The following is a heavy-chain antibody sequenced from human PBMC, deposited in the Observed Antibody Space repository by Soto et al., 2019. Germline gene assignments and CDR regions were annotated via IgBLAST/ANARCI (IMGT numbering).Heavy chain of an antibody. J-gene: IGHJ5*02. D-gene: IGHD3-16*02. CDR3: ARTLYDYIWGSYHH. CDR2: IIPILGIG. Sequence: SVKVSCKACGGTFRSYTIRWVRQAPGQGVEGMGRIIPILGIGNYAQKLQGRVTITADKNKSTAYMELRSLRCEDTAVYYCARTLYDYIWGSYHHWGQGSLVTVSS. V-gene: IGHV1-69*02. CDR1: GGTFRSYT.